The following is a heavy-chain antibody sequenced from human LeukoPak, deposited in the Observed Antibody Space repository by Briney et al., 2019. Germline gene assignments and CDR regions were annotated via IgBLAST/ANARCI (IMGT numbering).Heavy chain of an antibody. CDR2: IKHDGSEK. CDR1: GFTFSRNW. J-gene: IGHJ3*02. V-gene: IGHV3-7*01. D-gene: IGHD3-10*01. CDR3: ARVYYYGSGSYYPDI. Sequence: PGGSLRLSCAASGFTFSRNWMTWVRQAPGKGLEWVANIKHDGSEKYYVDSVKGRFTISRDNAKNTLYLQMNSLRAEDTAVYYCARVYYYGSGSYYPDIWGQGTTVTVSS.